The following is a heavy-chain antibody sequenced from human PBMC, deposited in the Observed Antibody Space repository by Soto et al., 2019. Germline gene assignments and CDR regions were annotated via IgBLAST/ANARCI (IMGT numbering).Heavy chain of an antibody. D-gene: IGHD3-9*01. J-gene: IGHJ3*02. CDR2: ISSSSRTI. V-gene: IGHV3-48*01. Sequence: EVQLVASGGGLVQPGGSLRLSCAASGFTFSSYSMNWVRQAPGKGLEGVSYISSSSRTIYYADSVKGRFTISRDNAKNSLYLQMNCLRAEDADVYYCAIEKDILTDYRPHDAFDIWGQGTMVTVSA. CDR3: AIEKDILTDYRPHDAFDI. CDR1: GFTFSSYS.